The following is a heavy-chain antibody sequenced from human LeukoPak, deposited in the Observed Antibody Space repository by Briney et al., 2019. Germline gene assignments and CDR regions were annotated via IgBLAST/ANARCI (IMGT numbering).Heavy chain of an antibody. CDR1: GGSISSSSSY. D-gene: IGHD6-13*01. V-gene: IGHV4-39*07. CDR2: IYYSASN. Sequence: SSETLSLTCTVSGGSISSSSSYWGWIRQPPGKGLEWIGCIYYSASNYYNPSLKSRVTISVDTSKNQFSLKLSSVTAADTAVYYCARGRRSGIAAAVTYLLFDYWGQGTLVTVSS. J-gene: IGHJ4*02. CDR3: ARGRRSGIAAAVTYLLFDY.